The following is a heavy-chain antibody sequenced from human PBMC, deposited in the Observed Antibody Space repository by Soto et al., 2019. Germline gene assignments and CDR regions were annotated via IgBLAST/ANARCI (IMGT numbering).Heavy chain of an antibody. CDR1: GFTFSSYS. D-gene: IGHD3-3*01. Sequence: EVQLVESGGGLVKPGGSLRLSCAASGFTFSSYSMNWVRQAPRKGLEWVSSISSSSSYIYYADSVKGRFTISRDNAKNSLYLQMNSLRAEDTAVYYCATLAYYDFWSGYRAVPGMDVWGQGTTVTVSS. J-gene: IGHJ6*02. CDR3: ATLAYYDFWSGYRAVPGMDV. V-gene: IGHV3-21*01. CDR2: ISSSSSYI.